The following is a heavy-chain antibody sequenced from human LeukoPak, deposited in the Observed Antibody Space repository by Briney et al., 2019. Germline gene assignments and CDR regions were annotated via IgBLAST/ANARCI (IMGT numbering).Heavy chain of an antibody. CDR2: INFDGRNT. CDR3: TRARSEYYDSSGWDY. Sequence: GGSLRLSCAVSGFRFRDYWMHWVRQAPGKGLVWVSRINFDGRNTNYADSVRSRFTISRDNAKNTVYLQMNNLRVEDTALFYCTRARSEYYDSSGWDYWGQGTQVTVSS. J-gene: IGHJ4*02. D-gene: IGHD3-22*01. CDR1: GFRFRDYW. V-gene: IGHV3-74*01.